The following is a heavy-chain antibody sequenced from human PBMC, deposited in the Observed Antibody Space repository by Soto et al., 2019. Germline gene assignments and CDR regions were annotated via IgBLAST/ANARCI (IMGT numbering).Heavy chain of an antibody. CDR1: GTSLTTHC. CDR2: MYPADSHV. Sequence: PGESLKISCQHPGTSLTTHCIGWSRQMPGQGMEWLGLMYPADSHVRYSPSFQGQVTTSADRSTSTVFLQWASLKASDTAVYFCARKDKSGYFKRLDPWGQGTLVTVAS. CDR3: ARKDKSGYFKRLDP. D-gene: IGHD3-22*01. J-gene: IGHJ5*02. V-gene: IGHV5-51*01.